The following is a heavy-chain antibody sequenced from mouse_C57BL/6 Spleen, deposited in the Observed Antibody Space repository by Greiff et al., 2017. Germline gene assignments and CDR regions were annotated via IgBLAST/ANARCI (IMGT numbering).Heavy chain of an antibody. J-gene: IGHJ2*01. D-gene: IGHD2-3*01. CDR1: GFTFSDYG. V-gene: IGHV5-17*01. Sequence: EVKLMESGGGLVKPGGSLKLSCAASGFTFSDYGMHWVRQAPEKGLEWVAYISSGSSTIYYADTVKGRFTISRDNAKNTLFLQMTSLRSEDTAMYYCARGEDGYLDYWGQGTTLTVSS. CDR2: ISSGSSTI. CDR3: ARGEDGYLDY.